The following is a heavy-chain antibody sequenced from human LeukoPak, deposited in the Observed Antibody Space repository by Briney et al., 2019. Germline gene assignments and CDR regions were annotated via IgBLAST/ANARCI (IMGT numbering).Heavy chain of an antibody. V-gene: IGHV1-2*02. CDR1: GYMVSDYY. CDR3: ARVRDNACDY. J-gene: IGHJ4*02. CDR2: LRGDTGDT. D-gene: IGHD1-1*01. Sequence: GASVKVSCKTSGYMVSDYYMRWVRQAPGQGLEWMGWLRGDTGDTDSPQKFKGRVTMTRDTATNTAYMQLSRLTYDDTAIYFCARVRDNACDYWGQGTLVTVSS.